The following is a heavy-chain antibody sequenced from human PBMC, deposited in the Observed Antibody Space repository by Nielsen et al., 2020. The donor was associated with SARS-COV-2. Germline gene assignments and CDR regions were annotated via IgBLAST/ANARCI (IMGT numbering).Heavy chain of an antibody. V-gene: IGHV4-39*01. D-gene: IGHD3-3*01. CDR3: ARHEGGRITIFGVVYLSNNWFDP. Sequence: RQAPGKGLEWIGSIYYSGSTYYNPSLKSRVTISVDTSKNQFSLKLSSVTAADTAVYYCARHEGGRITIFGVVYLSNNWFDPWGQGTLVTVSS. CDR2: IYYSGST. J-gene: IGHJ5*02.